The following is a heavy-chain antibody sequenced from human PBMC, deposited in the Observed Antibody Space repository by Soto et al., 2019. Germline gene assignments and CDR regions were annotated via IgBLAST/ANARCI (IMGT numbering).Heavy chain of an antibody. CDR1: GGTFSSYA. CDR2: IIPIFGTA. CDR3: ARLGTRILTGDDNWFDP. D-gene: IGHD3-9*01. J-gene: IGHJ5*02. V-gene: IGHV1-69*13. Sequence: SVKVSCKASGGTFSSYAISWVRQAPGQGLEWMGGIIPIFGTANYAQKFQGRVTITADEATSTAYMELSSLRSEDTAVYYCARLGTRILTGDDNWFDPWGQGTLVTVPS.